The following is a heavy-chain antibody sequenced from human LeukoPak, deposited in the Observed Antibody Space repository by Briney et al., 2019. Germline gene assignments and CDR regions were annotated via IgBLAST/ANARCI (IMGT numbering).Heavy chain of an antibody. V-gene: IGHV3-7*01. CDR2: IKQDGSEK. J-gene: IGHJ4*02. D-gene: IGHD5-12*01. Sequence: GGSLRLSCAASGFTFSSYWMSWVRQAPGKGLEWVANIKQDGSEKYYVDSVKGRFTISRDNAKNSLYLQMNSLRAEDTAVYYSARALEVSGYDGYFDYWGQGTLVTVSS. CDR3: ARALEVSGYDGYFDY. CDR1: GFTFSSYW.